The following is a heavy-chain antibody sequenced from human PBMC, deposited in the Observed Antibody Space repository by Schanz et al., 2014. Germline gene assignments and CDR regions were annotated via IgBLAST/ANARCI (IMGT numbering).Heavy chain of an antibody. Sequence: QVQLQESGPGLVKPSGTLSLTCVVSGGSISSGVWWTWARQSPGKGLEWIGEIFHSGTTNYNPSLESRVTISVDKSKNQFSLKLSSVTAADTAVYYCARDNRFDPWGEGTLVTVSS. CDR2: IFHSGTT. V-gene: IGHV4-4*02. CDR3: ARDNRFDP. CDR1: GGSISSGVW. J-gene: IGHJ5*02.